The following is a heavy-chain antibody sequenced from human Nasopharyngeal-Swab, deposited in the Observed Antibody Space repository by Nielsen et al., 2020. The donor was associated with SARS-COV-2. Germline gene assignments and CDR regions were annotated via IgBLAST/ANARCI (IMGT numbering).Heavy chain of an antibody. CDR3: AKDLEYYYDSSGYWCFDY. D-gene: IGHD3-22*01. V-gene: IGHV3-23*01. J-gene: IGHJ4*02. CDR2: ISGRGGST. Sequence: GGSLRLPCAASGFTFSSYAMSWVRQAPGKGLEWVSAISGRGGSTYYADSVKGRFTISRDNSKNTLYLQMNSLRAEDTAVYYCAKDLEYYYDSSGYWCFDYWGQGTRVTVSS. CDR1: GFTFSSYA.